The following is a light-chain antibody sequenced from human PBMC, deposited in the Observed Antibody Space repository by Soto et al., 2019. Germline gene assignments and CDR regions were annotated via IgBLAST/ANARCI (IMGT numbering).Light chain of an antibody. Sequence: DIVMTQSPDSLAVSLGERATINCKSSQSVLYSSNNKNYLAWYQQKPGQPPKLLIYWASIRESGVPDRFSGSGSGTDFTLTISSLQAEDVAVYYCQQHYSTPWTFGQGTKVEIK. CDR2: WAS. V-gene: IGKV4-1*01. J-gene: IGKJ1*01. CDR3: QQHYSTPWT. CDR1: QSVLYSSNNKNY.